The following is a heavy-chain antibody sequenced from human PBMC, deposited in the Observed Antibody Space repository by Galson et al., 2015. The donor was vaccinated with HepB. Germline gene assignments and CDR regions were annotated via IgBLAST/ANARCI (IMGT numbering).Heavy chain of an antibody. Sequence: SLRLSCAASGFTFGDYAMSWFRQAPGKGLEWVGFIRSKAYGGTTEYAASVKGRFTISRDDSKSIAYLQMNSLKTEDTAVYYCTRVNYYDSSGYSSFDYWGQGTLVTVSS. CDR2: IRSKAYGGTT. CDR1: GFTFGDYA. CDR3: TRVNYYDSSGYSSFDY. J-gene: IGHJ4*02. D-gene: IGHD3-22*01. V-gene: IGHV3-49*03.